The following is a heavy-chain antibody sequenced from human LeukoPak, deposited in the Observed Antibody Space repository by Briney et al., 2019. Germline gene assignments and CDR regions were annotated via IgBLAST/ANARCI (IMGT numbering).Heavy chain of an antibody. D-gene: IGHD4-11*01. CDR1: GDSISSSS. V-gene: IGHV4-4*07. Sequence: PSKTLSLTCTVSGDSISSSSWSWIRQPAGKGLEWIGRIYTSGSTNYNPSLKSRVTMSVDTSKNQFSLKLSSVTAADTAVYYCAREPRGNYGLDWFDPWGQGTLVTVSS. J-gene: IGHJ5*02. CDR3: AREPRGNYGLDWFDP. CDR2: IYTSGST.